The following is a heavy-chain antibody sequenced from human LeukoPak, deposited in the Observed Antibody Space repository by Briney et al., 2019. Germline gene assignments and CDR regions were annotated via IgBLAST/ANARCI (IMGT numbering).Heavy chain of an antibody. Sequence: SQTLSLICSVSGGSISSGGYYWSWIRQHPGKGLEWIGYIHYSGNTYYSPSLKSRLTISVDTSKNQFSLKLSSVTAADTAVYYCARSGIWFDPWGQGTLVTVSS. J-gene: IGHJ5*02. D-gene: IGHD1-26*01. V-gene: IGHV4-31*03. CDR2: IHYSGNT. CDR3: ARSGIWFDP. CDR1: GGSISSGGYY.